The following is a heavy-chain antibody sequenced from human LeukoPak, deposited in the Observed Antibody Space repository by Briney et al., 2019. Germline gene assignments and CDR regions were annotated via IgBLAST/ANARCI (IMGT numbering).Heavy chain of an antibody. V-gene: IGHV4-59*01. CDR1: GGSISSYY. CDR3: ARVVLTGDYNWFDP. Sequence: SETLSLTCTVSGGSISSYYWSWLRQPPGKGLEWIGYIYYSGSTNYNPSLKGRVTISVDTSKNQFSLKLSSVTAADTAVYYCARVVLTGDYNWFDPWGQGTLVTVSS. CDR2: IYYSGST. D-gene: IGHD4-17*01. J-gene: IGHJ5*02.